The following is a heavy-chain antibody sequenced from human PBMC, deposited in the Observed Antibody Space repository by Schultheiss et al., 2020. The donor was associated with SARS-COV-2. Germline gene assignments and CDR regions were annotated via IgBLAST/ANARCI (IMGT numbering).Heavy chain of an antibody. CDR1: GGSINGYY. CDR2: IHYSGST. Sequence: SETLSLTCTVAGGSINGYYWNWIWQPPGKGLEWIGYIHYSGSTNYNPSLNSRVTISVDRSKNQFFLKLTSVTAADTAVYYCARDLDGYNLFDYWGQGTLVTVSS. J-gene: IGHJ4*02. CDR3: ARDLDGYNLFDY. D-gene: IGHD5-24*01. V-gene: IGHV4-59*01.